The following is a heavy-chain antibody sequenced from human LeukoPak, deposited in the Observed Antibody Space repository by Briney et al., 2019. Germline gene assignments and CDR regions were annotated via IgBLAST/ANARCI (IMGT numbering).Heavy chain of an antibody. CDR2: IVPIFGTA. D-gene: IGHD4-17*01. Sequence: SVKVSCKASGGTFSSYAISWVRQAPGQGLEWMGRIVPIFGTANYAQKFQGRVTITTDESTSTAYMELSSLRSEDTAVYYCARGTTVTTVSAFDIWGQGTMVTVSS. J-gene: IGHJ3*02. CDR3: ARGTTVTTVSAFDI. V-gene: IGHV1-69*05. CDR1: GGTFSSYA.